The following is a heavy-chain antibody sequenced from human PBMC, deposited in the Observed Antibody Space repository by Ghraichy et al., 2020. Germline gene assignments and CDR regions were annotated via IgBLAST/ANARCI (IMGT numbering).Heavy chain of an antibody. CDR3: ARLYPFYGSGSYQGWFDP. Sequence: SETLSLTCTVSGYSISSGYYWGWIRQPPGKGLEWIGSIYHSGSTYYNPSLKSRVTISVDTSKNQFSLKLSSVTAADTAVYYCARLYPFYGSGSYQGWFDPWGQGTLVTVSS. D-gene: IGHD3-10*01. CDR2: IYHSGST. J-gene: IGHJ5*02. CDR1: GYSISSGYY. V-gene: IGHV4-38-2*02.